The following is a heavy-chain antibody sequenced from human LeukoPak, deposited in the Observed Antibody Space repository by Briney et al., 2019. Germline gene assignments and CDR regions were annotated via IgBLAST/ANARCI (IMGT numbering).Heavy chain of an antibody. CDR3: VTETGWLFDF. D-gene: IGHD3-9*01. CDR2: ISGSSSYI. CDR1: GFIFSTYW. J-gene: IGHJ4*02. V-gene: IGHV3-21*06. Sequence: GGSLRLSCAASGFIFSTYWMSWVRQAPGKGLEWVSSISGSSSYIYYADSVKGRFTISRDNAKNSLFLQLTSLRAEDTAVYYCVTETGWLFDFWGQGTLVTVSS.